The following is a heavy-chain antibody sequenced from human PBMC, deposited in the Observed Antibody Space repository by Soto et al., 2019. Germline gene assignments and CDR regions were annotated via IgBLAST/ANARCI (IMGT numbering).Heavy chain of an antibody. D-gene: IGHD6-19*01. Sequence: QVQLVQSGAEVKKPGASVEVSCKASGYTFTGYYMHWVRQAPGQGLEWMGWINPNSGGTNYAQKFQGRVTMTRDTSISPAYMELSRLRSDDTAVYYCAVGGGLSEQWLGNFDYWGQGTLVTVSS. CDR1: GYTFTGYY. CDR3: AVGGGLSEQWLGNFDY. J-gene: IGHJ4*02. CDR2: INPNSGGT. V-gene: IGHV1-2*02.